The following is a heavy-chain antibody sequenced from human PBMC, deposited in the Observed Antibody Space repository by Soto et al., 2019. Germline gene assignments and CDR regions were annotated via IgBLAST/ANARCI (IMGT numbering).Heavy chain of an antibody. CDR3: ARVSGSYYYGMDV. Sequence: QVQLQESGPGLVKPSGTLSLTCAVSGGSISSSNWWSWVRQPPGKGLEWIGEIYHSGSTNYNPSLKSRVTRSVAKSKNPFSLKRSSVTAADTAVYYCARVSGSYYYGMDVWGQGTTVTVSS. CDR1: GGSISSSNW. V-gene: IGHV4-4*02. CDR2: IYHSGST. J-gene: IGHJ6*02. D-gene: IGHD1-26*01.